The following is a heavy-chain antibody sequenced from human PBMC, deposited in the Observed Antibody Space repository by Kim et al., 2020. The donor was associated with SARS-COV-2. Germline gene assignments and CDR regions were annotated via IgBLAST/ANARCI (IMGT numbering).Heavy chain of an antibody. CDR2: IRTKTYGRIP. J-gene: IGHJ5*02. D-gene: IGHD6-19*01. CDR1: GFTFADSP. V-gene: IGHV3-49*04. Sequence: GGSLRLSCIASGFTFADSPITWVRQAPGKGLEWVGFIRTKTYGRIPEYAASVKGRFTMSRDDSGSISYLQMNSLKTEDTAVYYCIREIHGSGWFGELGSWGQGTLVTVSS. CDR3: IREIHGSGWFGELGS.